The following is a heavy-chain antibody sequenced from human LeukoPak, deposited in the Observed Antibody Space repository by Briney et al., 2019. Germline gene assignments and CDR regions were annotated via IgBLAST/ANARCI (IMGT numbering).Heavy chain of an antibody. Sequence: ASVKVSCKASGYTFTSYGISWVRQAPGQGLEWMGWISAYNGNTNYAQKLQGRVTMTTDTSTSTAYMELRSLRSDDTAVYYCARDFPLVVGATTDYFDYWGQGILVTVSS. D-gene: IGHD1-26*01. V-gene: IGHV1-18*01. CDR1: GYTFTSYG. J-gene: IGHJ4*02. CDR2: ISAYNGNT. CDR3: ARDFPLVVGATTDYFDY.